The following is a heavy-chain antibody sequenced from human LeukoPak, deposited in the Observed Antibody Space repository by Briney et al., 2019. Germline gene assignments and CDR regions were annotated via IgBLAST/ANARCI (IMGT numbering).Heavy chain of an antibody. Sequence: PGGSLRLSCAASGFTVSSYAMHWVRQAPGKGLEWVAVISYDGSNKYYADSVKGRFTISRDNSKNTLYLQMNSLRAEDTAVYYCARVRSPGSGINDAFDIWGQGTMVTVFS. D-gene: IGHD3-10*01. CDR1: GFTVSSYA. V-gene: IGHV3-30-3*01. CDR3: ARVRSPGSGINDAFDI. J-gene: IGHJ3*02. CDR2: ISYDGSNK.